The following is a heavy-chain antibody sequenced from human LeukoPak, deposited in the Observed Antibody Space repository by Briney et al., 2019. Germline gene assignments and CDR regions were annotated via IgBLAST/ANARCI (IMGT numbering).Heavy chain of an antibody. Sequence: SETLPLTCAVYGGSFSGYYWSWIRQPPGKGLEWIGEINHSGSTNYNPSLKSRVTISVDTSKNQFSLKLSSVTAADTAVYYCARAKLVGATMRWGYYFDYWGQGTLVTVSS. D-gene: IGHD1-26*01. CDR3: ARAKLVGATMRWGYYFDY. CDR1: GGSFSGYY. J-gene: IGHJ4*02. CDR2: INHSGST. V-gene: IGHV4-34*01.